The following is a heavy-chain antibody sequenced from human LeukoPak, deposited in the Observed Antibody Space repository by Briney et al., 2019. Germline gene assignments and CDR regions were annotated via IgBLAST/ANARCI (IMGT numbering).Heavy chain of an antibody. CDR1: GFTFSGFG. CDR2: ISNDGSNK. D-gene: IGHD6-19*01. V-gene: IGHV3-30*18. J-gene: IGHJ6*02. Sequence: PGGSLRLSCAASGFTFSGFGIHWVRQAPGKGLEWVAVISNDGSNKFYANSVKGRFTISRDNSKNTLCLQMNSLRAEDTAVYYCAKRASYSSGWYTMDVWGQGTTVTVSS. CDR3: AKRASYSSGWYTMDV.